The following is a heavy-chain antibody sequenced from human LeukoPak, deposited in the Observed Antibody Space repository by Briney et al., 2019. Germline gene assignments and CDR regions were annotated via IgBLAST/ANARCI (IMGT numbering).Heavy chain of an antibody. CDR1: GYTFTSYG. V-gene: IGHV1-18*01. CDR2: ISAYNGNT. Sequence: LWASVKVSCKASGYTFTSYGISRVRQAPGQGLEWMGWISAYNGNTNYAQKLQGRVTMTTDTSTSTAYMELRSLRSDDTAVYYCARVIMITFGGVIPFSYDSSGYPYFDYWGQGTLVTVSS. D-gene: IGHD3-16*02. J-gene: IGHJ4*02. CDR3: ARVIMITFGGVIPFSYDSSGYPYFDY.